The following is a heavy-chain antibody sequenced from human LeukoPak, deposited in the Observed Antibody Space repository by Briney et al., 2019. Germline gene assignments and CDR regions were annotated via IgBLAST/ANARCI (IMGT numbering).Heavy chain of an antibody. CDR2: ISAYNGNT. CDR3: ATAKDKLGYCSSTSCFTAFDI. D-gene: IGHD2-2*01. J-gene: IGHJ3*02. CDR1: GYTFTSYG. Sequence: ASVKVSCKASGYTFTSYGISWVRQAPGQGLEWMGWISAYNGNTNYAQKFQGRVTITADESTSTAYMELSSLRSEDTAVYYCATAKDKLGYCSSTSCFTAFDIWGQGTMVTVSS. V-gene: IGHV1-18*01.